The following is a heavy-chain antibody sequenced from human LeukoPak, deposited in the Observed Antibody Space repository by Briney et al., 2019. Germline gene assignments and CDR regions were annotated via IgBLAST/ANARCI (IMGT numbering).Heavy chain of an antibody. J-gene: IGHJ6*02. CDR2: ITPLFGTA. Sequence: SVKVSRKASGGTFSKYTISWVRQRPGQGLEWMGGITPLFGTANYAQKFQGRVTITADESTSTAYMELSSLRSEDTAVYYCAREEVQATNYYYYGMDVWGQGTTVTVSS. V-gene: IGHV1-69*01. D-gene: IGHD1-26*01. CDR3: AREEVQATNYYYYGMDV. CDR1: GGTFSKYT.